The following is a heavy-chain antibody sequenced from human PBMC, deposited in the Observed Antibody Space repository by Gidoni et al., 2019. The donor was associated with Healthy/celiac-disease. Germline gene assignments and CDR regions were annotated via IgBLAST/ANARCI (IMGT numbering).Heavy chain of an antibody. J-gene: IGHJ4*02. D-gene: IGHD6-19*01. CDR1: GGSISSSSYY. CDR3: ARESAGIAVAGVDY. V-gene: IGHV4-39*02. Sequence: QLQLQESGPGLVKPSETLSLTCTVAGGSISSSSYYWGWIRQPPGKGLEWIGSIYYSGSTYYNPSLKSRVTISVDTSKNQFSLKLSSVTAADTAVYYCARESAGIAVAGVDYWGQGTLVTVSS. CDR2: IYYSGST.